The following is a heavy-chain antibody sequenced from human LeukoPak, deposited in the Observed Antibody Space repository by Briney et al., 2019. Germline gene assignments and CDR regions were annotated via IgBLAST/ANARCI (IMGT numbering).Heavy chain of an antibody. Sequence: GGSLRLSCAASGFTFDDYGMSWVRQAPGKGLEWVSGINWNGGSTGCADSVKGRFTISRDNAKNSLYLQMNSLRAEDTALYYCARGSCSSTSCPVGGFDPWGQGTLVTVSS. CDR3: ARGSCSSTSCPVGGFDP. D-gene: IGHD2-2*01. V-gene: IGHV3-20*04. CDR2: INWNGGST. J-gene: IGHJ5*02. CDR1: GFTFDDYG.